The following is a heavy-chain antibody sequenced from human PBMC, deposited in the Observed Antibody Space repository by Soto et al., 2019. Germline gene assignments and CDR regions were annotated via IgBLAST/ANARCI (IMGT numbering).Heavy chain of an antibody. D-gene: IGHD2-8*02. J-gene: IGHJ4*02. V-gene: IGHV4-59*12. CDR1: GASISTYY. Sequence: SETLSLTCTVSGASISTYYWSWIRQPPGKGLEWIGYISYSGSTNYNPSLKSRVTISVDTSKNQFSLKLTSVTAADTAVDYCARDKITGRFDEWGQGTLVTVSS. CDR2: ISYSGST. CDR3: ARDKITGRFDE.